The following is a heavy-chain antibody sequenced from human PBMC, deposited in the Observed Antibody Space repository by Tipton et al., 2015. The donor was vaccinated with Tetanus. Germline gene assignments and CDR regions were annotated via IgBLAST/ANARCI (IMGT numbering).Heavy chain of an antibody. CDR1: GFTFGSYA. D-gene: IGHD2-15*01. V-gene: IGHV3-23*01. CDR2: ISGSGAST. CDR3: MDGGSRRLDV. J-gene: IGHJ4*02. Sequence: GSLRLSCEVSGFTFGSYAMSWVRQAPGKGLEWVSGISGSGASTHYADSVTGRFTISRENSNNTLFLQMNVLRVEDTATYYCMDGGSRRLDVWGQGTRVTVSS.